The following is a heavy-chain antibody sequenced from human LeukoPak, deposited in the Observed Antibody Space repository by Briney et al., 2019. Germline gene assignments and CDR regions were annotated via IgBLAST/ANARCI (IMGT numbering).Heavy chain of an antibody. Sequence: GGSLRLSCAASGFTFSSYWMSWVRQAPGKGLEWVANIKQDGSEKYYVDSVKGRFTISRDNAKNSLYLQMNSLRAEDTAVYYCARSPPSTDNWFDPWGQGTLVTVSS. CDR2: IKQDGSEK. J-gene: IGHJ5*02. D-gene: IGHD5/OR15-5a*01. CDR3: ARSPPSTDNWFDP. V-gene: IGHV3-7*01. CDR1: GFTFSSYW.